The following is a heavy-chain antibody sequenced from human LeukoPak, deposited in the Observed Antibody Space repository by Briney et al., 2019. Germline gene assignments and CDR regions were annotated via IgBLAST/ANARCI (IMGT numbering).Heavy chain of an antibody. CDR2: IYHSGST. D-gene: IGHD1-26*01. Sequence: SETLSLTCTVSGGSISSGGYYWSWIRQHPGKGLEWIGEIYHSGSTNYNPSLKSRVTISVDKSKNHFSLNLSSVTAADTAVYYCARDDSGTYAALDYWGQGTLVTVSS. J-gene: IGHJ4*02. CDR3: ARDDSGTYAALDY. V-gene: IGHV4-31*03. CDR1: GGSISSGGYY.